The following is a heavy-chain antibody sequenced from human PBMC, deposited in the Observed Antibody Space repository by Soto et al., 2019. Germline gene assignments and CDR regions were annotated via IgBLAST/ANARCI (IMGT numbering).Heavy chain of an antibody. J-gene: IGHJ6*02. CDR2: MNPNSGNT. CDR3: ARYRIVLVPNYYYGMDV. D-gene: IGHD2-2*01. Sequence: QVQLVQSGAEVKKPGASVKVSCKASGYTFTSYDINWVRQATGQGLEWMGWMNPNSGNTGYAQKFQGRVTMTRYTSISTAYMELSSLRSEDTAVYYCARYRIVLVPNYYYGMDVWGQGTTVTVSS. CDR1: GYTFTSYD. V-gene: IGHV1-8*01.